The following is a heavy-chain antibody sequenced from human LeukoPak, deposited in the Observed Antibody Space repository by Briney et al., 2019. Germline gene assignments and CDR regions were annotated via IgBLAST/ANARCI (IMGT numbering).Heavy chain of an antibody. CDR1: GGTFSSYA. CDR2: IIPIFGTA. Sequence: SVKVSCKASGGTFSSYAISWVRQAPGQGLEWMGGIIPIFGTANYAQKFQGRVTITADESTSTAYMELRSLRSDDTAVYYCARPDGSGSYYSYWGQGTLVTVSS. J-gene: IGHJ4*02. D-gene: IGHD3-10*01. V-gene: IGHV1-69*13. CDR3: ARPDGSGSYYSY.